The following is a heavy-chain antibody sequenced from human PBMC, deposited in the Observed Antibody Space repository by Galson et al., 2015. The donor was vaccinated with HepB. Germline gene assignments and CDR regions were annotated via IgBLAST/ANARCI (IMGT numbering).Heavy chain of an antibody. CDR2: ISGSGGNR. CDR3: AKDMNCYQYHSMDV. V-gene: IGHV3-23*01. D-gene: IGHD3-16*01. J-gene: IGHJ6*03. CDR1: GFTFNNYD. Sequence: SLRLSCAASGFTFNNYDMSWVRQAPGKGLEWVSTISGSGGNRYYADSVKGRFTISRDNSKNTLSLQMNSLRVEDTAVYYCAKDMNCYQYHSMDVWGQGSTVTVSS.